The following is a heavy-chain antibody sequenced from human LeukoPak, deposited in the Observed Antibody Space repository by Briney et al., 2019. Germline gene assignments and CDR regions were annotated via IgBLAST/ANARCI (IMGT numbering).Heavy chain of an antibody. D-gene: IGHD3-16*02. V-gene: IGHV3-23*01. CDR2: ISGSGGSL. CDR1: GFTFSSYA. J-gene: IGHJ4*02. Sequence: GGSLRHSCAASGFTFSSYAMSWVRLAPAKGLDWVSTISGSGGSLYYEDSVRGRFTISCDNSKNTLYLQMNSLRAEDTAVYYCAKLMGSLDAWGSFRFSFDSWGQGTLVTVSS. CDR3: AKLMGSLDAWGSFRFSFDS.